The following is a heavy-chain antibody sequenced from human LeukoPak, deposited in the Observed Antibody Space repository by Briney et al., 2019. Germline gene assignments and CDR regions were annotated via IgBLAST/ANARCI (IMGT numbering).Heavy chain of an antibody. J-gene: IGHJ5*02. D-gene: IGHD6-13*01. V-gene: IGHV4-39*01. CDR3: ARQGQQLDNWFDP. CDR1: GDSFSSSNYF. Sequence: SETLSLTCTVSGDSFSSSNYFWVWIRQPPGKGLEWIGSIYYSGNSYYNPSLKSRVTISVDTSKNHFSLKLSSVTAADTAVYYCARQGQQLDNWFDPWGQGTLVTVSS. CDR2: IYYSGNS.